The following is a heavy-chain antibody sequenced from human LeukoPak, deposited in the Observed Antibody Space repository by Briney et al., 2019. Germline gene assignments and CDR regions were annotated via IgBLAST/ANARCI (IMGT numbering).Heavy chain of an antibody. J-gene: IGHJ4*02. Sequence: GESLKISCKGSGYSFTSYWIGWVRQMPGKGLEWMGIIYPGDSDTRYSPSFQGQVTISADKSISTAYLQWSSLKASDTAMYYYARQFSGWYSDGSPLGYWGQGTLVTVSS. CDR3: ARQFSGWYSDGSPLGY. D-gene: IGHD6-19*01. V-gene: IGHV5-51*01. CDR1: GYSFTSYW. CDR2: IYPGDSDT.